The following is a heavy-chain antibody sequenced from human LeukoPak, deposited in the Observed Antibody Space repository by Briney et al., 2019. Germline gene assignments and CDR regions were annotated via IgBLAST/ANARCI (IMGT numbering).Heavy chain of an antibody. Sequence: VASVKVSCKASGGTFSSYAISWVRQAPGQGLEWMGGIIPIFGTANYAQKFQGRVTITADESTSTAYMELSSLRSEDTAVYYCARGIVGAPFCDYWGQGTLVTVSS. J-gene: IGHJ4*02. CDR2: IIPIFGTA. V-gene: IGHV1-69*13. CDR3: ARGIVGAPFCDY. D-gene: IGHD1-26*01. CDR1: GGTFSSYA.